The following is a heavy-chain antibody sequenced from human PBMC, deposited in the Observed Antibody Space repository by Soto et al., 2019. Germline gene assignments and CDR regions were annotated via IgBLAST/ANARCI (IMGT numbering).Heavy chain of an antibody. J-gene: IGHJ4*02. D-gene: IGHD3-3*01. CDR3: ARSPRRSGYFDY. CDR1: DDSINSDNYY. Sequence: SETLSLTCSVSDDSINSDNYYCGLIRQPPGKGLEWIGSIYYSGSAYYNPSLKSRVTISVDTSKNQFSLKLSSVTAADTAVYYCARSPRRSGYFDYWGQGTLVTVSS. V-gene: IGHV4-39*01. CDR2: IYYSGSA.